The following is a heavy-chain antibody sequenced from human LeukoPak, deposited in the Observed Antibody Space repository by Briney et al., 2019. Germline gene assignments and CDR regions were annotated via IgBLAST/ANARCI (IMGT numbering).Heavy chain of an antibody. CDR3: ARARRGDFWSGYVDY. CDR2: IIPIFGTA. CDR1: GGTFSSYA. J-gene: IGHJ4*02. V-gene: IGHV1-69*13. Sequence: SVKVSCKASGGTFSSYAISWVRQAPGQGLEWMGGIIPIFGTANYAQKFQGRVTITADESTSTAYMELSSLRSEDTAVYYCARARRGDFWSGYVDYWGQGTLVTVSS. D-gene: IGHD3-3*01.